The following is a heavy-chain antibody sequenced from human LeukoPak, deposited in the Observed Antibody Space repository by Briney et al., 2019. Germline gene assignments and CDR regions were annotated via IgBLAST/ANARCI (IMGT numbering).Heavy chain of an antibody. CDR3: ARGGLAFDPTHYYYDSSGYGGVGY. D-gene: IGHD3-22*01. CDR2: IWYDGNNK. Sequence: GGSLILSYASSGFNFNIYGMQCVRQAPGKGLEWVAVIWYDGNNKYYADSVKGRFNTSRDNYKKTLYLQMNSLRAEDTAVYYCARGGLAFDPTHYYYDSSGYGGVGYWGQGTLVTVSS. J-gene: IGHJ4*02. V-gene: IGHV3-33*01. CDR1: GFNFNIYG.